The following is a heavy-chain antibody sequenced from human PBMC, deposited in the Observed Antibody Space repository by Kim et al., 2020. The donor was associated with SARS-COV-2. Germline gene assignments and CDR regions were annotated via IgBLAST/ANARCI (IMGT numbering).Heavy chain of an antibody. J-gene: IGHJ6*02. CDR1: GFTFSGSA. CDR2: IRSKANSYAT. D-gene: IGHD1-26*01. Sequence: GGSLRLSCAASGFTFSGSAMHWVRQASGKGLEWVGRIRSKANSYATAYAASVKGRFTISRDDSKNTAYLQMNSLKTEDTAVYYCTRPIVGASGYYYYGMDVWGQGTTVTVSS. V-gene: IGHV3-73*01. CDR3: TRPIVGASGYYYYGMDV.